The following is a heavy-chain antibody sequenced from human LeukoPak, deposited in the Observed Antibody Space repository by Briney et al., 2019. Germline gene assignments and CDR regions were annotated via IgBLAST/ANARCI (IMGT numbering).Heavy chain of an antibody. CDR1: GGSFSGYY. CDR3: ARHGSGSYYTLYYYYGMDV. CDR2: INHSGST. Sequence: SETLSLTCAVYGGSFSGYYWSWIRQPPGKGLEWIGEINHSGSTKYNPSLKSRVTISVDTSKNQFSLKLSSVTAADTAVYYCARHGSGSYYTLYYYYGMDVWGQGTTVTVSS. V-gene: IGHV4-34*01. J-gene: IGHJ6*02. D-gene: IGHD3-10*01.